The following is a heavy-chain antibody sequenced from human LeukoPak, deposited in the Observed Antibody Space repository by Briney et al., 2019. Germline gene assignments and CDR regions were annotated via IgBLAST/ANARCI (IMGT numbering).Heavy chain of an antibody. CDR1: GFTFSPYA. CDR3: AKDRFAGYSYGHALDY. V-gene: IGHV3-23*01. J-gene: IGHJ4*02. CDR2: ISGGGGGT. Sequence: GGSLRLSCAASGFTFSPYAMSWVRQASGKGPEWVSGISGGGGGTYYADSVKGRFTISRANSKNTLYLQMNSLRAEDTAVYYCAKDRFAGYSYGHALDYWGQGTLVTVSS. D-gene: IGHD5-18*01.